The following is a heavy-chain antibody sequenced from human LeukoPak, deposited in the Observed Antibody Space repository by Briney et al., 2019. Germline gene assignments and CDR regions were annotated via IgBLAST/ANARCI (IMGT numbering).Heavy chain of an antibody. Sequence: SGTLSLTCAVSGGSISSGDYYWSWIRQPPGKGLEWIGYIYYSGSTYYNPSLKSRVTISVDTSKNQFSLKLSSVTAADTAVYYCARDSRLMIVAKDAFDIWGQGTMVTVSS. D-gene: IGHD3-22*01. CDR2: IYYSGST. J-gene: IGHJ3*02. CDR1: GGSISSGDYY. CDR3: ARDSRLMIVAKDAFDI. V-gene: IGHV4-30-4*01.